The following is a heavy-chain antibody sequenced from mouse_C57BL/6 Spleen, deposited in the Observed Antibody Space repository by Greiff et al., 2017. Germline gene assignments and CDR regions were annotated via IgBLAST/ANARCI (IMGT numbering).Heavy chain of an antibody. CDR1: GYTFTDYY. J-gene: IGHJ4*01. Sequence: EVQLQQSGPELVKPGASVKISCKASGYTFTDYYMNWVKQSHGKSLEWIGDINPNNGGTSYNQKFKGKATLTVDKSSSTVYMELRSLTSEDSAVYYCSYSNYLYYAMDYWGQGTSVTVSS. D-gene: IGHD2-5*01. V-gene: IGHV1-26*01. CDR2: INPNNGGT. CDR3: SYSNYLYYAMDY.